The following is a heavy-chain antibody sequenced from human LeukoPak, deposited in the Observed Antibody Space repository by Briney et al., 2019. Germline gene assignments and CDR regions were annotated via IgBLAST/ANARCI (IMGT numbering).Heavy chain of an antibody. J-gene: IGHJ4*02. CDR3: ARGAPAVVTAIPYYFDY. D-gene: IGHD2-21*02. Sequence: ASVKVSCKASGYTFTRYSMHWVRQAPGQRLEWMGWINAGNGNTKYSQKFQGRVTITRDTSASTAYMELSSLRSEDTAVYYCARGAPAVVTAIPYYFDYWGQGTLVTVSS. CDR1: GYTFTRYS. V-gene: IGHV1-3*01. CDR2: INAGNGNT.